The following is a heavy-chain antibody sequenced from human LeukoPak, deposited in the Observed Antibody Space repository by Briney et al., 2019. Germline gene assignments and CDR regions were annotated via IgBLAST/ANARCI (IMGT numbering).Heavy chain of an antibody. J-gene: IGHJ4*02. CDR1: GLTFGDYT. CDR3: ARDSEVDTAMVDY. D-gene: IGHD5-18*01. Sequence: GGSLRLSCAASGLTFGDYTMNWVRQAPGKGLEWVALISRNGVATKYADSVRGRFTISRDNSKNSLYLQMNSLRAEDTAVYYCARDSEVDTAMVDYWGQGTLVTVSS. CDR2: ISRNGVAT. V-gene: IGHV3-43*01.